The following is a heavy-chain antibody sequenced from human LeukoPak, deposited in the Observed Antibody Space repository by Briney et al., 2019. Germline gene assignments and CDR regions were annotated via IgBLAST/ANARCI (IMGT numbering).Heavy chain of an antibody. J-gene: IGHJ4*02. D-gene: IGHD3-9*01. Sequence: SETLSLTCTVSGGSIGSSSYYWGWIRQPPGKGLEWIGSIYYSGGTYYNPSLKSRVTISVDTSKNQFSLKLSSVTAADTAVYYCAGFDQAYYFDYWGQGTLVTVSS. CDR1: GGSIGSSSYY. CDR3: AGFDQAYYFDY. CDR2: IYYSGGT. V-gene: IGHV4-39*01.